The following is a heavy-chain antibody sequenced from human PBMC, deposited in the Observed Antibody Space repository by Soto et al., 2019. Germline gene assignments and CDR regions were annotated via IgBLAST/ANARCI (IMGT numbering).Heavy chain of an antibody. D-gene: IGHD3-16*01. CDR1: GDSVSGDSW. Sequence: QVRLQESGPGLVQPSGTLSLTCAVSGDSVSGDSWWSWLRQSPGKGLEWIGEIFRTGATHYNPSLHSRAAISVHKSKKGAPLKRTSVTAAGPAVYYSARGGASTWPTWGQGPLVTVSS. CDR2: IFRTGAT. J-gene: IGHJ5*02. CDR3: ARGGASTWPT. V-gene: IGHV4-4*02.